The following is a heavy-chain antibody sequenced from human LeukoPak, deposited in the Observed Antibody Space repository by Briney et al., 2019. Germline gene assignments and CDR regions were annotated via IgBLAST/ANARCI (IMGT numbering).Heavy chain of an antibody. CDR3: ASEAAAAHDAFDI. CDR1: GFTFSSYT. V-gene: IGHV3-21*01. CDR2: ITGSSSYI. D-gene: IGHD6-13*01. J-gene: IGHJ3*02. Sequence: GGSLRLSCAASGFTFSSYTMNWVRQAPGKGLEWVSSITGSSSYIYYADSVKGRFTISRDNAKNSLYLQMNSLRAEDTAVYYCASEAAAAHDAFDIWGQGTMVTVSS.